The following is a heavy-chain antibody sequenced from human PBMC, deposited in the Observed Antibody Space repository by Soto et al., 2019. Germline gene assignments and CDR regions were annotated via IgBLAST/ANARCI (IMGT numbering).Heavy chain of an antibody. V-gene: IGHV3-30-3*01. CDR2: ISYDGSNK. D-gene: IGHD6-19*01. CDR1: GFTFSSYA. J-gene: IGHJ6*02. CDR3: ARDLDIAVAGTGGVLYYYGMDV. Sequence: PGGSLRLSCAASGFTFSSYAMHWVRQAPGKGLEWLAVISYDGSNKYYADSVKGRFTISRDNSKNTLYLQMNSLRAEDTAVYYCARDLDIAVAGTGGVLYYYGMDVWGQGTTVTVSS.